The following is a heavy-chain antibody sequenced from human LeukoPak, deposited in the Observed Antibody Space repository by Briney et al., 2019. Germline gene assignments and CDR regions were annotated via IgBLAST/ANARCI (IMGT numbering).Heavy chain of an antibody. CDR2: ISSTSTV. V-gene: IGHV3-11*04. J-gene: IGHJ4*02. CDR3: ARESSAYDSFDY. D-gene: IGHD5-12*01. Sequence: GGSLRLSCAASGFTFSDYYMSWIRQAPGRGLEWVSYISSTSTVYYADSVKGRFTISRDNAKNSLYLQMNSLRAGDTAVYYCARESSAYDSFDYWGQGTLVTVSS. CDR1: GFTFSDYY.